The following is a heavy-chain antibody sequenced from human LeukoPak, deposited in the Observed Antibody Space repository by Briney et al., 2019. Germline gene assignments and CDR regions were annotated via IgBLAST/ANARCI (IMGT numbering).Heavy chain of an antibody. D-gene: IGHD2-21*02. Sequence: PSETLSLTCMDSLGSISSSSYYWGWIRQPPGKGLEWIGSIYYSGSTYYNPSLKSRVTISVETSNNQFSLKLSSVTAADTAVYYCARHLIPFSIAYCGGDCYSGYFQHWGQGTLVTVS. CDR1: LGSISSSSYY. CDR2: IYYSGST. CDR3: ARHLIPFSIAYCGGDCYSGYFQH. J-gene: IGHJ1*01. V-gene: IGHV4-39*01.